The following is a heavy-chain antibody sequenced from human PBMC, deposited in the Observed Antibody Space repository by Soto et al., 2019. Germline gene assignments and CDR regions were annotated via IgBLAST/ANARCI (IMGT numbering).Heavy chain of an antibody. CDR3: ARTPETRDWLDP. V-gene: IGHV4-59*02. Sequence: QVQLQQSGPGLVRPSETLSLSCSVSGASVSSYYGSWVRQPPGKGLEWIGYIYYIGAYNYNPSLKSRVTISVDTSKNQFSLKLNSVTAEDTAVYYCARTPETRDWLDPWGQGTLVTVSS. CDR1: GASVSSYY. CDR2: IYYIGAY. D-gene: IGHD2-15*01. J-gene: IGHJ5*02.